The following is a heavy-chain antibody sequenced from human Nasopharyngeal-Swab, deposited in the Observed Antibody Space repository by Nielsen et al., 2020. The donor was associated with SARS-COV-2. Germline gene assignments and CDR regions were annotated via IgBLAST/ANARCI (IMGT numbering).Heavy chain of an antibody. D-gene: IGHD6-13*01. V-gene: IGHV3-48*01. CDR1: GFTFTSYS. Sequence: GGSLRLSCAASGFTFTSYSMNWVRQAPGKGLEWVSYISSSSGTIYYADSVKGRFTISRDNSKNTLYLQMNSLRAEDTAVYYCAKGLEQQLSPLYYYYYYGMDVWGQGTTVTASS. CDR2: ISSSSGTI. J-gene: IGHJ6*02. CDR3: AKGLEQQLSPLYYYYYYGMDV.